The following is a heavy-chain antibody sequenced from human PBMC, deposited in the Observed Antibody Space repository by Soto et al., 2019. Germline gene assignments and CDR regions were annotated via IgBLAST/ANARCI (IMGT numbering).Heavy chain of an antibody. CDR2: ITSDGSST. CDR1: GFTFSRYW. CDR3: ARDFGRSGGSGFDY. D-gene: IGHD2-15*01. J-gene: IGHJ4*02. Sequence: HPGGSLRLSCAASGFTFSRYWMHWVRQTPGKGLVWVSRITSDGSSTTYADSVKGRFTISRDNAKSTLYLQMNSLRAEDTAVYYCARDFGRSGGSGFDYWGLGTLVTVSS. V-gene: IGHV3-74*01.